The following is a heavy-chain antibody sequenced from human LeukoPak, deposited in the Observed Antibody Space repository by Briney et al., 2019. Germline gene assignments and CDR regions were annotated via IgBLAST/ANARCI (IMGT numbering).Heavy chain of an antibody. J-gene: IGHJ3*01. CDR2: INPNSGGT. Sequence: ASVKVSCKASGYTFTGYYLHWVRQAPGQGLEWMGWINPNSGGTKYAQKFQGRVPMTRDTSISTAYMDLSRLRSDDTAVYYCARDPYPPPFLPVGAFDFWGQGTMVTVSS. D-gene: IGHD2/OR15-2a*01. V-gene: IGHV1-2*02. CDR3: ARDPYPPPFLPVGAFDF. CDR1: GYTFTGYY.